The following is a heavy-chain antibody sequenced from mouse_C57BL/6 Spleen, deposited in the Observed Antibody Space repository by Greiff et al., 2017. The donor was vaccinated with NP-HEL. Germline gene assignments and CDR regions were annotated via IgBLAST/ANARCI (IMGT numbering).Heavy chain of an antibody. CDR3: ARGVPYFDV. CDR2: IDPSDSAT. Sequence: QVQLQQPGAELVRPGSSVTLSCKASGYTFTSYWMHWVKQRPIQGLEWIGNIDPSDSATHYNQKFKDKATLTVDKSSSTAYMHLSSLTSEDSAVYYCARGVPYFDVWGTGTTVTVSS. V-gene: IGHV1-52*01. J-gene: IGHJ1*03. CDR1: GYTFTSYW.